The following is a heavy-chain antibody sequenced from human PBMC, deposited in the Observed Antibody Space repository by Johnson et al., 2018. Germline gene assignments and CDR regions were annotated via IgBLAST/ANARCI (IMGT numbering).Heavy chain of an antibody. Sequence: VQLVESGGGLIQXGGSLRLXCVASGFTFSAYAMSWVRQAPGRGLAWVSAISASGLNTYYAAYVTGRFTTSRNNSKNTLYLQMNSLRAKDTAIYYSAKVREVDTAMSNPYYYYGMDVWGQGTTVTVSS. J-gene: IGHJ6*02. V-gene: IGHV3-23*04. CDR1: GFTFSAYA. D-gene: IGHD5-18*01. CDR2: ISASGLNT. CDR3: AKVREVDTAMSNPYYYYGMDV.